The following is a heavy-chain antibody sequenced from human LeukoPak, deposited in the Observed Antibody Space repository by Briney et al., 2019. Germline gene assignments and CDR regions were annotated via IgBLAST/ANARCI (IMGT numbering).Heavy chain of an antibody. Sequence: SETLSLTCTVSGGSVTDYYWSWIRQSPGKGLEWIGYIYYTGTSYNPSLKSRVTISADTSKNQFSLKLSSVTAADTAVYYCARTRYYYNSRSYGAPYYFDYWGQGTLVTVSS. CDR2: IYYTGT. D-gene: IGHD3-10*01. CDR3: ARTRYYYNSRSYGAPYYFDY. V-gene: IGHV4-59*08. J-gene: IGHJ4*02. CDR1: GGSVTDYY.